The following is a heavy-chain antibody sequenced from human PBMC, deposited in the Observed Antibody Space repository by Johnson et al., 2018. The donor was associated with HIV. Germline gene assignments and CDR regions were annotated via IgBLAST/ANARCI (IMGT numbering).Heavy chain of an antibody. D-gene: IGHD1-26*01. CDR2: TYSGGRT. CDR1: GFTVSSNY. CDR3: AKVPYGGSADDAFDI. J-gene: IGHJ3*02. V-gene: IGHV3-53*01. Sequence: QLVEPGGGVVQPGWSLRLSCAASGFTVSSNYMSWVRPAPGKGLEWVSVTYSGGRTYYADSVKGRCTISRDNSRNTLYLQMNSLRVEDTAVYYCAKVPYGGSADDAFDIWGQGTMVTVSS.